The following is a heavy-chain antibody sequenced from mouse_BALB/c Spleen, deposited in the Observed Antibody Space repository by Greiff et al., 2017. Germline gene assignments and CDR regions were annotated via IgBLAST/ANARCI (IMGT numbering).Heavy chain of an antibody. CDR2: ISYSGST. CDR1: GYSITSDYA. V-gene: IGHV3-2*02. Sequence: DVQLQESGPGLVKPSQSLSLTCTVTGYSITSDYAWNWIRQFPGNKLEWMGYISYSGSTSYNPSLKSRISITRDTSKNQFFLQLNSVTTEDTATYYCAREEAYYGHEGFAYWGQGTLVTVSA. D-gene: IGHD2-9*01. CDR3: AREEAYYGHEGFAY. J-gene: IGHJ3*01.